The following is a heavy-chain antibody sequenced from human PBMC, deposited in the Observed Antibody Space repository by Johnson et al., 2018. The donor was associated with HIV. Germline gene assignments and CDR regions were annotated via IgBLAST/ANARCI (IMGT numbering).Heavy chain of an antibody. CDR1: GFTFSSYA. J-gene: IGHJ3*02. Sequence: QVQLVESGGGVVQPGGSLRLSCAASGFTFSSYAMHWVRQAPGKGLEWVAAISYDGSSKYYADSVKGRFTISRDNSKNTLYLQMHSLVAEDTAVYYCASVYYDILTGYYYDAFDIWGQGTMVTVSS. CDR2: ISYDGSSK. CDR3: ASVYYDILTGYYYDAFDI. V-gene: IGHV3-30*04. D-gene: IGHD3-9*01.